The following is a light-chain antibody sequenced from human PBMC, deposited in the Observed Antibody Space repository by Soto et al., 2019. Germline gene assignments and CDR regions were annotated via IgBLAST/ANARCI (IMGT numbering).Light chain of an antibody. CDR2: KAS. CDR1: QSISSW. J-gene: IGKJ4*01. V-gene: IGKV1-5*03. Sequence: DIQMTQSPSTLSASVGDRIIITCRASQSISSWLAWYQQKPGKAPKLLIYKASSLESGVPSRFSGSGSGTEFTLTISSLQPDVSATYFCHQDSASHTCGGGTKVEIK. CDR3: HQDSASHT.